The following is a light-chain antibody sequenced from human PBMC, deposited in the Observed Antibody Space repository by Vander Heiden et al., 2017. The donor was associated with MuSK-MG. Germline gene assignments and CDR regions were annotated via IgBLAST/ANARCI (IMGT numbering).Light chain of an antibody. Sequence: EIVLTQSPATLSLSPGERATLSCRATQSLDDCLAWYQQKPGQAPRLLIYDASNRATGIPDRFSGSGSGADFTLTISSLEPEDFAVYYCQQCRNWPITFGQGTRLEMK. CDR2: DAS. CDR1: QSLDDC. J-gene: IGKJ5*01. CDR3: QQCRNWPIT. V-gene: IGKV3-11*01.